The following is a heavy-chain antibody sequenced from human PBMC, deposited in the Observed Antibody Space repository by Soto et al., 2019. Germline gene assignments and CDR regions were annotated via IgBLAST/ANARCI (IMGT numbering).Heavy chain of an antibody. J-gene: IGHJ4*02. V-gene: IGHV3-23*01. CDR1: GFTFSSYA. Sequence: GESLKISCAASGFTFSSYAMSWVRQAPGKGLEWVSAISGSGGSTYYADSVKGRFTISRDNSKNTLYLQMNSLRAEDTAVYYCAKIGRDIVLMVYADLYFDYWGQGTLVTVSS. D-gene: IGHD2-8*01. CDR3: AKIGRDIVLMVYADLYFDY. CDR2: ISGSGGST.